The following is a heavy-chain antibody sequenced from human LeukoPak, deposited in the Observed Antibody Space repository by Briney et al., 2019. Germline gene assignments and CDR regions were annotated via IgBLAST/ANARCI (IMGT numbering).Heavy chain of an antibody. D-gene: IGHD5-18*01. Sequence: GGSLRLSCAASGFTFSSYSMNWVRQAPGKGLEWVSSISSSSSYTYYADSVKGRFTISRDNAKNSLYLQMNSLRAEDTAVYYCASGYHNWFDPWGQGTLVTVSS. J-gene: IGHJ5*02. V-gene: IGHV3-21*01. CDR2: ISSSSSYT. CDR3: ASGYHNWFDP. CDR1: GFTFSSYS.